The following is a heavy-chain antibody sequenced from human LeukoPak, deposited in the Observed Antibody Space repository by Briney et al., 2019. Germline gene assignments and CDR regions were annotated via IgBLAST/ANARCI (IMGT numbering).Heavy chain of an antibody. CDR1: GFTFSTYG. V-gene: IGHV3-33*01. CDR3: ARGSGYNYGNFDY. CDR2: IWHDGNNK. D-gene: IGHD5-18*01. J-gene: IGHJ4*02. Sequence: GRSLRLSCAASGFTFSTYGMRWVRQAPGKGLEWVAAIWHDGNNKYYADSVKGRFSISRDNSKNTLDLQMNSLRAEDTAVYYCARGSGYNYGNFDYWGQGTLVTVSS.